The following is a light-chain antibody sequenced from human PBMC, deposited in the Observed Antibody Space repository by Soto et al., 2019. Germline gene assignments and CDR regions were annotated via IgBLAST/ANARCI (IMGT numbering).Light chain of an antibody. CDR3: QHYNSYSEA. J-gene: IGKJ1*01. V-gene: IGKV1-5*03. CDR2: KAS. Sequence: DLQMTQSPSTLSASVGDRVTITCRASQSINIWLAWYQQKPGRAPKLLIYKASILESGVPSRFSGSGSGTEFTLTISSLQPDDFATYYCQHYNSYSEAFGQGTKVDI. CDR1: QSINIW.